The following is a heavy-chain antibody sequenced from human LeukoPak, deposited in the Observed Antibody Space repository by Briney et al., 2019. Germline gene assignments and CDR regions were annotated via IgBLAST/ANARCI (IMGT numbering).Heavy chain of an antibody. CDR2: IYSGGST. CDR1: GFTFSSYA. J-gene: IGHJ4*02. Sequence: GGSLRLSCAASGFTFSSYAMSWVRQAPGKGLEWVSVIYSGGSTYYADSVKGRFTISRDNAKNSLYLQMNSLRAEDTAVYYCASIPLDRSDYWGQGTLVTVSS. V-gene: IGHV3-23*03. D-gene: IGHD1-1*01. CDR3: ASIPLDRSDY.